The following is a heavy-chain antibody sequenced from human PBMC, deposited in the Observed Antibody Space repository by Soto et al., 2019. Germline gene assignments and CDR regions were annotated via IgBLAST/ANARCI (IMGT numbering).Heavy chain of an antibody. CDR2: MIPNSGNR. J-gene: IGHJ6*02. CDR1: GYTFTSYD. Sequence: ASVKVSCKASGYTFTSYDINWVRQATGQGLEWLGWMIPNSGNRGYAQKFQGRVTMTRNTSISKAYMELSSLRSEDTAVYYCARSPGRLLGFDRAPPLYYYYYGMEVWGQGTTVTVSS. D-gene: IGHD3-10*01. CDR3: ARSPGRLLGFDRAPPLYYYYYGMEV. V-gene: IGHV1-8*01.